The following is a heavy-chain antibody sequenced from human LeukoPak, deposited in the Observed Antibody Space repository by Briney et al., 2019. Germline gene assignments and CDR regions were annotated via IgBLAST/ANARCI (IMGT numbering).Heavy chain of an antibody. Sequence: SGPTLVNPTPTLTLTCTFSGFSLSTSGVGVGWIRQPPGKALEWLALIYWNDDKRYSPSLKSRLTITQDTSKNLVVLTMTNMDSVDTATYYCAHILSRGGCSSTSCLNWFDPWGQGTLVTVSS. CDR2: IYWNDDK. D-gene: IGHD2-2*01. CDR3: AHILSRGGCSSTSCLNWFDP. J-gene: IGHJ5*02. CDR1: GFSLSTSGVG. V-gene: IGHV2-5*01.